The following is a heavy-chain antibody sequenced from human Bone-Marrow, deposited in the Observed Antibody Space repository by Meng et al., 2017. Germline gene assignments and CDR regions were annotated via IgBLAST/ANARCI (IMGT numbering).Heavy chain of an antibody. Sequence: SSVTVSCKASGGSFRRYAISWVRQAPGHGLEWMGGIIPIFGTANYAQKFQDRVTMTRDTSTSTVYMELSSPRSEDTAVYYCAIGSDYYDSSGYYSTFDYWGQGTLVTVSS. CDR2: IIPIFGTA. V-gene: IGHV1-69*05. D-gene: IGHD3-22*01. CDR3: AIGSDYYDSSGYYSTFDY. CDR1: GGSFRRYA. J-gene: IGHJ4*02.